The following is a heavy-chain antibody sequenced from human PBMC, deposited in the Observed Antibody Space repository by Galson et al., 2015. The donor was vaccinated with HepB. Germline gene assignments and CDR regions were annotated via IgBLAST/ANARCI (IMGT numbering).Heavy chain of an antibody. D-gene: IGHD3-10*01. CDR3: ARAKEGRGYFDY. V-gene: IGHV4-4*02. CDR2: AYHSGGT. J-gene: IGHJ4*02. Sequence: LTCAVSGDSISDDRWWSWVRQPPGEGLEWIGEAYHSGGTNYRPSLKSRVTISVDKSKNQFSLKLTSVTAADTAVYYCARAKEGRGYFDYWGQGTLVTVSS. CDR1: GDSISDDRW.